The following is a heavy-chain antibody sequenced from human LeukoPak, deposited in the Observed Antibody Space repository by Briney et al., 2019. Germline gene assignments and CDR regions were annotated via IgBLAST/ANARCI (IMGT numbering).Heavy chain of an antibody. V-gene: IGHV1-69*01. Sequence: SVKVSCKASGGTFSSYAINWVRQAPGQGLEWMGGIIPIFGTANYAQKFQDRVTITADEPTSTAYMELSSLRSEDTAIYYCASRLYCTNTRCRNFPFAYWGQGTLVTVSS. CDR2: IIPIFGTA. D-gene: IGHD2-2*01. CDR3: ASRLYCTNTRCRNFPFAY. J-gene: IGHJ4*02. CDR1: GGTFSSYA.